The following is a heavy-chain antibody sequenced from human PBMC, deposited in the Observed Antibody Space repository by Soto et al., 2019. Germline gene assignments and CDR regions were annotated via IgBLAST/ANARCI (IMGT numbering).Heavy chain of an antibody. D-gene: IGHD4-17*01. J-gene: IGHJ2*01. CDR3: ARGPMTTVTTWGDWYFDL. CDR2: IWYDGTNK. CDR1: GFIFSSYG. V-gene: IGHV3-33*01. Sequence: QVQLVESGGGVVQPGRSLRLSCATSGFIFSSYGMHWVRQGPGKGLGWVAVIWYDGTNKYYADSVNGRFTISRDDSKNTLYLQMHSLRAEDKAVYYCARGPMTTVTTWGDWYFDLWGRGTLVTVSS.